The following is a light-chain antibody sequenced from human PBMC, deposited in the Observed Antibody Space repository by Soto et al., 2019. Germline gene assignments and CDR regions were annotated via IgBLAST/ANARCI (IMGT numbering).Light chain of an antibody. J-gene: IGKJ1*01. CDR2: GGS. V-gene: IGKV3-20*01. CDR3: QQLGIAPEGA. CDR1: QSVRGFY. Sequence: DIVLKQSSGTLSLSPGERATVSCRASQSVRGFYLAWYQQNPGQALRLLIYGGSSRATGIPDRSSGSGSGSEFTLTISRLEPKDFAVYYWQQLGIAPEGAYGQGTKGDNK.